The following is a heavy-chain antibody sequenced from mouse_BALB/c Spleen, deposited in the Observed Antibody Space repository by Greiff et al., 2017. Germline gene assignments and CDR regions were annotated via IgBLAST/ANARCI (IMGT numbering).Heavy chain of an antibody. D-gene: IGHD2-4*01. CDR1: GFSLTSYD. Sequence: VKLMESGPGLVAPSQSLSITCTVSGFSLTSYDISWIRQPPGKGLEWLGVIWTGGGTNYNSAFMSRLSISKDNSKSQVFLKMNSLQTDDTAIYYCVRAPSTMITSWFAYWGQGTLVTVSA. CDR2: IWTGGGT. V-gene: IGHV2-9-2*01. CDR3: VRAPSTMITSWFAY. J-gene: IGHJ3*01.